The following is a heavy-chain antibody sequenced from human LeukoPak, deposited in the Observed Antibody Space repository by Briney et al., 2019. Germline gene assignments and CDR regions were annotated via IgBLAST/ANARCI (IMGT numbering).Heavy chain of an antibody. CDR3: ASDGGGYYFDY. CDR2: ISAYNGNT. Sequence: ASVKVPCKASGYTFTSHGISWVRQAPGQGLEWMGWISAYNGNTNYAQKLQGRVTITRDTSASTAYMELSSLRSEDTAVSYCASDGGGYYFDYWGQGTLVTVSS. V-gene: IGHV1-18*01. J-gene: IGHJ4*02. CDR1: GYTFTSHG. D-gene: IGHD3-16*01.